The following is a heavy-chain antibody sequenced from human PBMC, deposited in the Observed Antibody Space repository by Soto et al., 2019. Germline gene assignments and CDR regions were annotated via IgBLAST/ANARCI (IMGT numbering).Heavy chain of an antibody. V-gene: IGHV3-48*01. CDR2: ISSTSSTI. J-gene: IGHJ3*02. CDR1: EFTFSDYI. CDR3: AREWEPDAFDI. D-gene: IGHD1-26*01. Sequence: EVQLVESGGGLVQPGGSLRLSCAASEFTFSDYIMNWVRQAPGKGLEWVSYISSTSSTIYYADSVKGRFTISRDNAKNSLYLQMNSLRAEDTAVYYCAREWEPDAFDIWAKGQWSPSLQ.